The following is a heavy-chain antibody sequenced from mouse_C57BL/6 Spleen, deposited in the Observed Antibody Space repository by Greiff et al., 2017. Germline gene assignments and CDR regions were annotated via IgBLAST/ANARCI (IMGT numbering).Heavy chain of an antibody. CDR3: ARSGSSWGDY. D-gene: IGHD1-1*01. J-gene: IGHJ2*01. Sequence: VQLQQSGAELVKPGASVQLSCTASGFTITDYYMHWVKRRPEQGLEWIGRIDPEDGGTKYDPKFQGKATMTADTSSNTAYLQLSSLTSEDTAVYYCARSGSSWGDYWGQGTTLTVSS. CDR1: GFTITDYY. V-gene: IGHV14-2*01. CDR2: IDPEDGGT.